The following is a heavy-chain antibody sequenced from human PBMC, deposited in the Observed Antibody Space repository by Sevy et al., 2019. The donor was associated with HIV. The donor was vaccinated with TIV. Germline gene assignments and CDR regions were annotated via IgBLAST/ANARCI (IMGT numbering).Heavy chain of an antibody. CDR3: ARSYCSGGRCYSLAY. D-gene: IGHD2-15*01. J-gene: IGHJ4*02. CDR1: GYTFTTYR. Sequence: ASVKVSCKASGYTFTTYRITWVRQAPGQGLEWMGWVSPHNGDTDYAQKFQGRVTMITDTSTSTVFMELRSLRSDDTALYYCARSYCSGGRCYSLAYWGQGTLVTVSS. V-gene: IGHV1-18*01. CDR2: VSPHNGDT.